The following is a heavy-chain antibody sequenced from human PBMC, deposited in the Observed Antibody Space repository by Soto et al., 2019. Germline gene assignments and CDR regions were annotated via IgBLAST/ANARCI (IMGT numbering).Heavy chain of an antibody. V-gene: IGHV4-30-2*01. J-gene: IGHJ3*02. Sequence: QLQLQESGSGLVKPSQTLSLTCAVSGGSFSTDGYSWSWIRQPPGKGLEWIGYIYRSGSTNYNPSIKSRVTISLDRSKNQFSLKLSSVTAADAAVYYCAREEYQMLWSAFDIWCQGTMVTVSS. CDR2: IYRSGST. D-gene: IGHD2-2*01. CDR1: GGSFSTDGYS. CDR3: AREEYQMLWSAFDI.